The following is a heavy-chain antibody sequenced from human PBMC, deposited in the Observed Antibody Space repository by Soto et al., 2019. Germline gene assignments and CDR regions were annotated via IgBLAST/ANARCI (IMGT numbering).Heavy chain of an antibody. D-gene: IGHD2-15*01. J-gene: IGHJ5*02. CDR2: IRSKANSYAT. Sequence: LRLSCAASGFTFSGSAMHWVRQASGKGLEWVGRIRSKANSYATAYAASVKGRFTISRDDSKNTAYLQMNSLKTEDTAVYYCTSPHCSGGSCYSWWFDPWGQGTLVTVSS. CDR1: GFTFSGSA. V-gene: IGHV3-73*01. CDR3: TSPHCSGGSCYSWWFDP.